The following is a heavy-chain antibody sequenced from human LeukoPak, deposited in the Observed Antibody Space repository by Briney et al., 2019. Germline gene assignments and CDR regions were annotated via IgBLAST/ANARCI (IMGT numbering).Heavy chain of an antibody. CDR3: ARLSGSFLDY. Sequence: GRSLRLSCAASGFTFSRDGMHWVRQAPGKGLGWVAVIWYDGSKKYYADSVKGRFTISRDNSKNTLYLQMNSLRAEDTAVYYCARLSGSFLDYWGQGTLVTVSS. CDR1: GFTFSRDG. J-gene: IGHJ4*02. V-gene: IGHV3-33*01. D-gene: IGHD1-26*01. CDR2: IWYDGSKK.